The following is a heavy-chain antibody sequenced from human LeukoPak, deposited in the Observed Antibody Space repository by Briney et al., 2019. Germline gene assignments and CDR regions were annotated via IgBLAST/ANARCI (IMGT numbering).Heavy chain of an antibody. CDR1: GFTFSISA. Sequence: GGSLRLSCAASGFTFSISAMTWVRQAPGKGLEWVSAINSGGDDTVHADSVKGRLTISRDNSKNTLYLQMNSLRAEDTAIYYCSKGGSYAPLDYWGKGTLVTVSS. CDR2: INSGGDDT. D-gene: IGHD1-26*01. J-gene: IGHJ4*02. V-gene: IGHV3-23*01. CDR3: SKGGSYAPLDY.